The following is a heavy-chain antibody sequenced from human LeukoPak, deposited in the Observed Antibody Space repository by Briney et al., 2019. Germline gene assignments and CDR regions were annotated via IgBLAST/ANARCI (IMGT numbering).Heavy chain of an antibody. CDR1: GYTFTGYY. Sequence: ASVKVSCKASGYTFTGYYMDWVRQAPGQGLEWMGRINPNSGGTNYAQKFQGRVTMTTDTSTSTAYMELRSLRSDDTAVYYCATYRVRYYFDYWGQGTLVTVSS. V-gene: IGHV1-2*06. J-gene: IGHJ4*02. CDR2: INPNSGGT. CDR3: ATYRVRYYFDY. D-gene: IGHD4-17*01.